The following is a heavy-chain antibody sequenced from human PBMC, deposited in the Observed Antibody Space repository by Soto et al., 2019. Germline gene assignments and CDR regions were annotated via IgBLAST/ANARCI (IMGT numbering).Heavy chain of an antibody. CDR3: ARDREGDGYASFDC. J-gene: IGHJ4*02. CDR1: AFTVSSNY. V-gene: IGHV3-66*01. Sequence: EVQLVESGGGLVQPGGSLRLSCAASAFTVSSNYMSWVRQAPGKGLEWVAVIYGGGTTSYADSVKGRFTISRDNSKNTLYLQMNRLRAEDTAVYYCARDREGDGYASFDCWGQGTLVTVSS. CDR2: IYGGGTT. D-gene: IGHD5-12*01.